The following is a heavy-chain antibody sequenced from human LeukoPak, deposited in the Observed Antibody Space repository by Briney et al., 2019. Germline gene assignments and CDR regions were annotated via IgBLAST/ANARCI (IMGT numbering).Heavy chain of an antibody. Sequence: SETLSLTCTVSGGSINSSSYYWGWIRQPPGKGLEWIGSISYSGNTCDNPSLKSRVTISVDTSKNQFSLKLSSVTAADTAVYYCARHPVGFMVRGVIDYWGQGTPVTVSS. J-gene: IGHJ4*02. CDR2: ISYSGNT. V-gene: IGHV4-39*01. D-gene: IGHD3-10*01. CDR3: ARHPVGFMVRGVIDY. CDR1: GGSINSSSYY.